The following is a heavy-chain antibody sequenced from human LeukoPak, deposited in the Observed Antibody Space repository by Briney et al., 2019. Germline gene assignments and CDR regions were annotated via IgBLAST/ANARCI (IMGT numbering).Heavy chain of an antibody. CDR2: INPNSGGT. D-gene: IGHD2-15*01. V-gene: IGHV1-2*02. CDR3: ASAILGVAARGKWFDP. CDR1: GYTFTGYY. Sequence: ASVKVSCKASGYTFTGYYMHWVRQAPGQGLEWMGWINPNSGGTNYAQKFQGRVTMTRNTSISTAYVELSRLRSDDTAVYYCASAILGVAARGKWFDPWGQGTLVTVSS. J-gene: IGHJ5*02.